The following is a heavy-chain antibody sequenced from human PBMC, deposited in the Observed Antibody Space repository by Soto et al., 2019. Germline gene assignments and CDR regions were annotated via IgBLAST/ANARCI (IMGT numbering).Heavy chain of an antibody. Sequence: SETLSLTCAVYGGSFSGYYWSWIRQPPGKGVEWIGEINHSGSTNYNPSLKSRVTISVDTSKNQFSLKLSSVTAAYTAVYYCARDAPGYSQRTHYYYGMDVWGQGTTVTVSS. CDR1: GGSFSGYY. CDR2: INHSGST. V-gene: IGHV4-34*01. D-gene: IGHD5-18*01. J-gene: IGHJ6*02. CDR3: ARDAPGYSQRTHYYYGMDV.